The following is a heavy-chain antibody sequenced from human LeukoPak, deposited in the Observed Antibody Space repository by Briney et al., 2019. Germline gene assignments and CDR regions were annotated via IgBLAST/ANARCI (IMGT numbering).Heavy chain of an antibody. V-gene: IGHV3-23*01. J-gene: IGHJ4*02. Sequence: PGGSLRLYCAASGFTFSSYAMSWVRQAPGKGLEWVSAISGSGGSTYYADSVKGRFTISRDNSKNTLYLQMNSLRAEDTAVYCCAKGGSPLRYFDWLFLDWGQGTLVTVSS. CDR1: GFTFSSYA. CDR2: ISGSGGST. D-gene: IGHD3-9*01. CDR3: AKGGSPLRYFDWLFLD.